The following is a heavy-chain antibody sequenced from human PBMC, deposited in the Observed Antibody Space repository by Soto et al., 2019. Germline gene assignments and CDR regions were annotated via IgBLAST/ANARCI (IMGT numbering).Heavy chain of an antibody. CDR3: AKDRPRLTQNFLDVY. Sequence: QIQLVQSGAEVKKPGASVKVSCKASGYTFTDHGISWVRQAPGQGFEWMGWISAYSDYTAYAQKFQGRVTMTTDKYTNTAYMELRSLTSDDTDVYYGAKDRPRLTQNFLDVYWGQGTLVTVSS. J-gene: IGHJ4*02. CDR1: GYTFTDHG. CDR2: ISAYSDYT. V-gene: IGHV1-18*01. D-gene: IGHD3-16*01.